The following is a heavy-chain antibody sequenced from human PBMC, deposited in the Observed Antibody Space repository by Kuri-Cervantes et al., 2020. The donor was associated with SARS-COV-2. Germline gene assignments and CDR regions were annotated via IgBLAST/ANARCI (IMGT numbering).Heavy chain of an antibody. CDR3: ARDITMVRGAYSDY. D-gene: IGHD3-10*01. CDR1: GFSFSTYW. J-gene: IGHJ4*02. Sequence: GGSLRLSCAASGFSFSTYWMTWVRQAPGKGLEWVAVIWYDGSNKYYADSVKGRFTISRDNSKNTLYLQMNSLRAEDTAVYYCARDITMVRGAYSDYWGQGTLVTVSS. V-gene: IGHV3-33*08. CDR2: IWYDGSNK.